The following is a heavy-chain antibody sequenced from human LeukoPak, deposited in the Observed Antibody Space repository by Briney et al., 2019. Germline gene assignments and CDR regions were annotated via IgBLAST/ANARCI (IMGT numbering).Heavy chain of an antibody. CDR3: ARERGYSGYDIDY. CDR1: GITSSSYL. V-gene: IGHV3-7*04. Sequence: PGGSLRLSCAASGITSSSYLMTWVRQAPGKGLEWVANIKQDGSDKYYVDSVKGRFTISRDNAKNSLYLQMNSLRAEDTAVYYCARERGYSGYDIDYWGQGTLVTVSS. D-gene: IGHD5-12*01. CDR2: IKQDGSDK. J-gene: IGHJ4*02.